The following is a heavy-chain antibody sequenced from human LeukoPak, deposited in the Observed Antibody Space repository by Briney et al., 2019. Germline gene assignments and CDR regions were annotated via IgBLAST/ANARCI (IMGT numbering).Heavy chain of an antibody. CDR1: GGTFSSYA. CDR3: ASTATVVTPDYYYYGMDV. D-gene: IGHD4-23*01. CDR2: IIPIFGTA. Sequence: SVTVSCTASGGTFSSYAISWVRQAPGQGLEWMGGIIPIFGTANYAQKFQGRVTMTRDTSTSTVYMELSSLRSEDTAVYYCASTATVVTPDYYYYGMDVWGQGTTVTVSS. V-gene: IGHV1-69*05. J-gene: IGHJ6*02.